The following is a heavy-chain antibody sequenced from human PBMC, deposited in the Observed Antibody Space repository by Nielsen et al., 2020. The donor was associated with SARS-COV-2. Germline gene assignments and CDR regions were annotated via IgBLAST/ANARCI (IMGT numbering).Heavy chain of an antibody. J-gene: IGHJ4*02. CDR2: ISAYNGNT. V-gene: IGHV1-18*01. CDR1: GYTFTSYG. CDR3: ARVRSRITIFGVVLGY. Sequence: ASVKVSCKASGYTFTSYGISWVRQAPGQGLEWMGWISAYNGNTNYAQKLQGRVTMTTDTSTSTAYMELRSLRSDDTAVYYCARVRSRITIFGVVLGYWGQGTLVTVSS. D-gene: IGHD3-3*01.